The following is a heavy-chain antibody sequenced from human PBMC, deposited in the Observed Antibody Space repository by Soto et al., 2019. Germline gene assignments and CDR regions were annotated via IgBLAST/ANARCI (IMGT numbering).Heavy chain of an antibody. CDR1: RFTISSYW. CDR2: INSDGSST. D-gene: IGHD2-15*01. CDR3: AMNHSWAGLIDP. J-gene: IGHJ5*02. V-gene: IGHV3-74*01. Sequence: PGGSLRLSCVASRFTISSYWMHWVRQAPGKGLVWVSRINSDGSSTNYAGSVKGRFTISRDNAKNTLYLQMNRMRAEDTAVYYCAMNHSWAGLIDPWGQGALLPISA.